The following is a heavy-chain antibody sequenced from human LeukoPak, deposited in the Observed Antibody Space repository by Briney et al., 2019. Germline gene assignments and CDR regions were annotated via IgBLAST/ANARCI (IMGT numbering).Heavy chain of an antibody. Sequence: GGSLRLSCAASGFTFSSHAMSWVRQAPGKGLEWVSAISGSGGSTYYADSVKGRFTISRDNSKNTLYLQMNSLSAEDTAVYYCASDSSGWRAFDYWGQGTLVTVSS. D-gene: IGHD6-19*01. V-gene: IGHV3-23*01. CDR3: ASDSSGWRAFDY. CDR1: GFTFSSHA. J-gene: IGHJ4*02. CDR2: ISGSGGST.